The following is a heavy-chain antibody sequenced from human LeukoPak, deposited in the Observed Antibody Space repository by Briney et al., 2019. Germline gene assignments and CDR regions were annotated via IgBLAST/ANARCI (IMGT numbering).Heavy chain of an antibody. V-gene: IGHV4-61*02. D-gene: IGHD3-22*01. CDR3: ASDLPYGVGYYDSSGYLHY. CDR1: GGSISSGTYY. Sequence: SETLSLTRTVSGGSISSGTYYWSWIRQPAGKGLEWIGRFYTSGSTNYNPSLKSRVTISVDTSKNQFSLKLSSVTAADTAVYYCASDLPYGVGYYDSSGYLHYWGQGTLVTVSS. CDR2: FYTSGST. J-gene: IGHJ4*02.